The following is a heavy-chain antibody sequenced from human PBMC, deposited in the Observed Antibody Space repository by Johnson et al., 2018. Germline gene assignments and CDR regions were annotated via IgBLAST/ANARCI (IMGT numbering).Heavy chain of an antibody. J-gene: IGHJ1*01. CDR2: ISWNSGSI. CDR3: AKAPVGWLGEGAEYFQH. CDR1: GFTFDDYA. V-gene: IGHV3-9*01. Sequence: VQLVESGGGLVKPGRSLRLSCAASGFTFDDYAMHLVRQAPGKGLAWVSGISWNSGSIGYADSVEGRFTISRDNAKNSLYLQMNRLRPEDTALYYCAKAPVGWLGEGAEYFQHWGQGTLVTVSS. D-gene: IGHD3-3*01.